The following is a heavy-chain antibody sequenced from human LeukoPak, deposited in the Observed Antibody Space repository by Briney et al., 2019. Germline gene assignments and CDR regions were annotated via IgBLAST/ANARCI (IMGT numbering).Heavy chain of an antibody. CDR3: ARVAGHDIRGLITYYFDD. Sequence: PGRSLRLSCAAPGFSFRSDGMQWVRQAPGRRLECVAIIWYDGSNKYYTDSVKGRFTISRDNSKNTLYLQMNSLRAEDTAVYYCARVAGHDIRGLITYYFDDWGQGTLVTVSS. J-gene: IGHJ4*02. D-gene: IGHD3-10*01. CDR2: IWYDGSNK. V-gene: IGHV3-33*01. CDR1: GFSFRSDG.